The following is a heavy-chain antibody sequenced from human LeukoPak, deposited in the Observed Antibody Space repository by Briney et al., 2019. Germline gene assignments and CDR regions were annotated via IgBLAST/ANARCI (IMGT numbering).Heavy chain of an antibody. D-gene: IGHD2-15*01. V-gene: IGHV1-69*06. CDR3: ARDVEYCSGGSCNINWFDP. CDR1: GYTFTSYD. J-gene: IGHJ5*02. CDR2: IIPIFGTA. Sequence: SVKVSCKASGYTFTSYDINWVRQAPGQGLEWMGGIIPIFGTANYAQKFQGRVTITADKSTSTAYMELSSLRSEDTAVYYCARDVEYCSGGSCNINWFDPWGQGTLVTVSS.